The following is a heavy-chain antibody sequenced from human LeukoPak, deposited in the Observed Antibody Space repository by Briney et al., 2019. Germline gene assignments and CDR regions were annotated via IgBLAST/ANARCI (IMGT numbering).Heavy chain of an antibody. CDR1: GFTFSSYG. CDR2: IRYDGSNK. D-gene: IGHD3-22*01. V-gene: IGHV3-30*02. Sequence: GGSLRLSCAASGFTFSSYGMHWVRQAPGKGLEWVAFIRYDGSNKYYADSVKGRFTISRDNSKNTLYLQMNSLRTEDTAVYYCAKTMSPYYYDSSGFWGQGSLSPSPQ. CDR3: AKTMSPYYYDSSGF. J-gene: IGHJ4*02.